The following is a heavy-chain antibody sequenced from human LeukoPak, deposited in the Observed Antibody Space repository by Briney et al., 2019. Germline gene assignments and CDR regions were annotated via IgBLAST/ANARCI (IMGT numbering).Heavy chain of an antibody. CDR1: GFTFSSCV. CDR3: ASEYTSNWYVY. Sequence: GGSLRLSCAASGFTFSSCVMHWVRQAPGKGLEWVASISYDESNKHFADSVKGRFTISRDNSKKTLYLQMNSLRPEDTAVYYCASEYTSNWYVYWGQGTLVTVSS. D-gene: IGHD6-13*01. CDR2: ISYDESNK. J-gene: IGHJ5*01. V-gene: IGHV3-30*04.